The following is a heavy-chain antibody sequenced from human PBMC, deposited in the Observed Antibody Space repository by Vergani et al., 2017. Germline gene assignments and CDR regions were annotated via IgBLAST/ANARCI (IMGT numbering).Heavy chain of an antibody. CDR2: INPSGGST. V-gene: IGHV1-46*03. J-gene: IGHJ3*02. CDR1: GYTFTSYY. D-gene: IGHD2-21*02. Sequence: QVQLVQSGAEVKKPGASVKVSCKASGYTFTSYYMHWVRQAPGQGREWMGIINPSGGSTSYAQKFQGRVTMTRDTSTSTVYMELSSLRSEDTAVYYCARDSCSGGDCFDAFDIWGQGTMVTVSS. CDR3: ARDSCSGGDCFDAFDI.